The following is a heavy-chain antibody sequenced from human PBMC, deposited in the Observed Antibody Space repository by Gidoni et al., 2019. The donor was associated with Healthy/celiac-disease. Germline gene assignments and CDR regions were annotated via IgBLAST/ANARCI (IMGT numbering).Heavy chain of an antibody. CDR2: IYSGGST. V-gene: IGHV3-53*01. CDR1: GFTVSSNY. D-gene: IGHD3-22*01. Sequence: EVQLVESGGGLLQPGGPLRLSCAASGFTVSSNYMSWVRQAPGKGLEWVSVIYSGGSTYYADSVKGRFTISRDNSKNTLYLQMNSLRAEDTAVYYCARDRYYDSSGYYEFDYWGQGTLVTVSS. CDR3: ARDRYYDSSGYYEFDY. J-gene: IGHJ4*02.